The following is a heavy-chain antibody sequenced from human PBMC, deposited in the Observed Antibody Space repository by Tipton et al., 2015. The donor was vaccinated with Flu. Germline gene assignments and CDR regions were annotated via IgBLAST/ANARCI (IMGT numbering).Heavy chain of an antibody. CDR2: IFYSGST. V-gene: IGHV4-30-4*08. Sequence: GLVKPSETLSLTCGVYGGSFSDYYWSWIRQPPGKGLECIGYIFYSGSTYYNPSLKSRVSISVDTSKNQFSLKLSSVTAADTAMYYCARVRGYSGYDWRGFDSWGQGTLVTVSS. J-gene: IGHJ4*02. CDR1: GGSFSDYY. CDR3: ARVRGYSGYDWRGFDS. D-gene: IGHD5-12*01.